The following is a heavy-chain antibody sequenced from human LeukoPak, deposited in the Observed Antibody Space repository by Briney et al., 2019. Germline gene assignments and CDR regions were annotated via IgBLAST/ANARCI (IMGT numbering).Heavy chain of an antibody. CDR3: AKDAMAVAGNVNWFDP. Sequence: PGGSLRLSCAASGFTFSTHAMNWVRQAPGKGLDWVSGISGSGGSTYYADSVKGRFTISRDNSKNTLYLQMITLRAEDTAVYYCAKDAMAVAGNVNWFDPWGQGTLVTVSS. CDR2: ISGSGGST. V-gene: IGHV3-23*01. CDR1: GFTFSTHA. J-gene: IGHJ5*02. D-gene: IGHD6-19*01.